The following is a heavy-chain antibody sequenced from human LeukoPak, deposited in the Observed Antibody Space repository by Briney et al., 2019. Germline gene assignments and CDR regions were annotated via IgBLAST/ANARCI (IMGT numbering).Heavy chain of an antibody. Sequence: GGSLRLSCAASGFTFSSYWMSWVRQAPGKGLEWVASIKQGGSEKYYVDSVKGRFTISRDNAKNSLYLQMNSLRAEDTAMYYCASLRAAGVFDYWGQGTLVTVSS. V-gene: IGHV3-7*01. CDR1: GFTFSSYW. J-gene: IGHJ4*02. D-gene: IGHD6-13*01. CDR3: ASLRAAGVFDY. CDR2: IKQGGSEK.